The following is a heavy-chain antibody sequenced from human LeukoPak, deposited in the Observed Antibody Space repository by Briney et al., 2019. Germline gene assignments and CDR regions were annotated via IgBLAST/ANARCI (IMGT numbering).Heavy chain of an antibody. V-gene: IGHV3-48*01. J-gene: IGHJ4*02. CDR3: ARAGYFIAAAGTIDY. D-gene: IGHD6-13*01. CDR2: ISSSSSTI. Sequence: GGSLRLSCAASGFTFSSYSMNWVRQAPGKGLEWVSYISSSSSTIYYADSVKGRFTISRDSSKNTLYLQMNSLRAEDTAVYYCARAGYFIAAAGTIDYWGQGTLVTVSS. CDR1: GFTFSSYS.